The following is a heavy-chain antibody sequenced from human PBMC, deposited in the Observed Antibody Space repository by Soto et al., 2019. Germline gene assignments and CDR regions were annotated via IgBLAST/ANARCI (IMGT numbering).Heavy chain of an antibody. J-gene: IGHJ4*02. V-gene: IGHV1-69*04. D-gene: IGHD3-10*01. CDR3: STSYGSGYLAFDY. Sequence: QVQLVQSGAEVKRSGSSVKVSCKASGDTFSFYSINWVRKAPGLGLEWMGRVNPILRLSNYAQRFQGRVTMTAHKSTSTAYMELSGLTSEATAMYYCSTSYGSGYLAFDYCGPGALVCVS. CDR2: VNPILRLS. CDR1: GDTFSFYS.